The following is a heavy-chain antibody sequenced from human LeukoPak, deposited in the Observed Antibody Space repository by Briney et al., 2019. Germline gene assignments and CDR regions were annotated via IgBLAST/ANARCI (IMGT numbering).Heavy chain of an antibody. D-gene: IGHD2-15*01. CDR1: GYTFTDYY. CDR2: INPNTGDT. V-gene: IGHV1-2*02. CDR3: ARGPQFLGYCSGGSCVNFDY. Sequence: ASVKVSCKASGYTFTDYYIHWVRQAPGQGLEWMGWINPNTGDTNYAQNFQGRVTMTRDTSISTAYMELSRLRSDDTAVYYCARGPQFLGYCSGGSCVNFDYWGQGTLVTVSS. J-gene: IGHJ4*02.